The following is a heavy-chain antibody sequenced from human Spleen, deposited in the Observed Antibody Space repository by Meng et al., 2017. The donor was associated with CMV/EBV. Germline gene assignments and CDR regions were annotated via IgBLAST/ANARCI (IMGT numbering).Heavy chain of an antibody. J-gene: IGHJ5*02. Sequence: GGSLRLSCQSSGYNFTNYWIGWVRQRPGKGLEWMGLLFPGDSGTRYSPSFQGQVTFSADKSVNTAYLQYNNLQASDTAIYYCARGGGIPLLHWFEPWGQGTLVTVSS. V-gene: IGHV5-51*01. D-gene: IGHD1-26*01. CDR3: ARGGGIPLLHWFEP. CDR1: GYNFTNYW. CDR2: LFPGDSGT.